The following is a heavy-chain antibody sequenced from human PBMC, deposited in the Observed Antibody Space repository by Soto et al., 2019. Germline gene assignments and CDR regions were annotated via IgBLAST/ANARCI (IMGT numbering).Heavy chain of an antibody. J-gene: IGHJ6*02. V-gene: IGHV4-30-4*01. D-gene: IGHD3-10*01. CDR2: IFHSGST. CDR3: ARDRYYGSGTYYNVYSGMDX. Sequence: PSETLSLTCTVSGGSINSVDYYWTWVRQPPGKGLEWIGNIFHSGSTYYTPSLQSRVTISLDTSKNHFSLKLSSVTPADTAVYYCARDRYYGSGTYYNVYSGMDXWGQGTTVTVSX. CDR1: GGSINSVDYY.